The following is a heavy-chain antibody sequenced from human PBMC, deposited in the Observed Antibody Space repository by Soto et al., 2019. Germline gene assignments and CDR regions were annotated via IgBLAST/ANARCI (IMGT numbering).Heavy chain of an antibody. CDR1: GGSFSSGDYY. Sequence: SETLSLTCTVSGGSFSSGDYYWSRVRQPPWKGLEWIGYIYYTGSTFNNPSLKSRVSISIDTSKSQFSLKLSSVTAADTAVYYCARIHFGDEPSYYYYGMDVGGQGTTDNVAS. V-gene: IGHV4-30-4*01. J-gene: IGHJ6*02. D-gene: IGHD4-17*01. CDR2: IYYTGST. CDR3: ARIHFGDEPSYYYYGMDV.